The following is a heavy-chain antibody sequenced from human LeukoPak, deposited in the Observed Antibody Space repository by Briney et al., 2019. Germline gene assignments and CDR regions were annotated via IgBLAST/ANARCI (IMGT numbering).Heavy chain of an antibody. CDR2: IDATGST. J-gene: IGHJ4*02. D-gene: IGHD3-10*01. CDR3: ARDASGSRPNY. Sequence: PGGSLRLSCAASGFTVSSDYMTWVRQAPGKGLEWVSSIDATGSTNYADSVRGRFTLSRDNSKNTLYLRMRGLRAEDTAVYYCARDASGSRPNYWGQGTLVTVTS. V-gene: IGHV3-53*01. CDR1: GFTVSSDY.